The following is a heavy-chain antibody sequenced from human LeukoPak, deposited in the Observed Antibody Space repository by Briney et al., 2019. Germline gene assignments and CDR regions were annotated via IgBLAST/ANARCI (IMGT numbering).Heavy chain of an antibody. D-gene: IGHD3-22*01. CDR2: IYYSGST. CDR1: GGSISSYY. Sequence: SETLSLTCTVSGGSISSYYWSWIRQPPGKGLEWIGYIYYSGSTYYNPSLKSRVTISVDTSKNQFSLKLSSVTAADTAVYYCARRGYYYDSRDTYWGQGTLVTVSS. CDR3: ARRGYYYDSRDTY. V-gene: IGHV4-59*04. J-gene: IGHJ4*02.